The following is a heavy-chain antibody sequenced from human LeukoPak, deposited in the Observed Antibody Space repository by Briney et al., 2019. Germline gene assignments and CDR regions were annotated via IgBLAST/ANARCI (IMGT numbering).Heavy chain of an antibody. D-gene: IGHD3-16*02. J-gene: IGHJ4*02. V-gene: IGHV4-59*08. CDR2: IYYSGST. CDR3: ARFMITFGGVID. CDR1: GGSISSYY. Sequence: SETPSLTCTVSGGSISSYYWSWLRQPPGKGLEWIGYIYYSGSTNYNPSLKSRVTISVDTSKNQFSLKLSSVTAADTAVYYCARFMITFGGVIDWGQGTPVTVSS.